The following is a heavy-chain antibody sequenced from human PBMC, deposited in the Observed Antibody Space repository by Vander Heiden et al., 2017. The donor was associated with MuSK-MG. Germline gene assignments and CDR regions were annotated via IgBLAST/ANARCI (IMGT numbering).Heavy chain of an antibody. V-gene: IGHV1-46*01. D-gene: IGHD3-3*01. CDR3: ARDRGDFWSAYSSYDAFDI. Sequence: QVQLAQSGAEVKKPGASVKVSCKASGSTFTNPYIHWVRQAPGQGLEWMGVINPSGGSTTYAQRFQGRLAMTRDTSTRTVYMELSSLRSEDTAVYFCARDRGDFWSAYSSYDAFDIWGQGTMVTVSS. CDR1: GSTFTNPY. CDR2: INPSGGST. J-gene: IGHJ3*02.